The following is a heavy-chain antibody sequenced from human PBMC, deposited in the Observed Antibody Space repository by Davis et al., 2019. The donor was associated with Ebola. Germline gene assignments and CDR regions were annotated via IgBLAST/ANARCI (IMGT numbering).Heavy chain of an antibody. V-gene: IGHV3-23*01. J-gene: IGHJ5*02. CDR2: ISASGGTT. CDR1: GFTFSSYG. Sequence: LSLTCAASGFTFSSYGMHWVRQAPGKGLEWVSGISASGGTTYDAASVKGRFTISRDNSNSTLFLQMNSLRAEDTAVYYCAKQLFWFGEETTWGQGTLVAVSS. D-gene: IGHD3-10*01. CDR3: AKQLFWFGEETT.